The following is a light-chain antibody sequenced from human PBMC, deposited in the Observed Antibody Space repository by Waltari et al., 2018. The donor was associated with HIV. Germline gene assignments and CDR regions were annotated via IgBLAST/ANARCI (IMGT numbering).Light chain of an antibody. J-gene: IGKJ1*01. CDR2: GAY. V-gene: IGKV1-39*01. CDR3: QQSYSNPRT. CDR1: QSIGNN. Sequence: DIQMTKSPPSLSASVGDRVSITCRASQSIGNNLIWYQQRPGKAPKLLIYGAYSLQSGVPSRFSGSGSGTDFTLTISSLQPEDFATYHCQQSYSNPRTFGQGSKVEI.